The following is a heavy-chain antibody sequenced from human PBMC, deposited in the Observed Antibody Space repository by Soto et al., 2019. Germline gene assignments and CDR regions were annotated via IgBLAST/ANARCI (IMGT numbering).Heavy chain of an antibody. Sequence: QVVLLQSGAEVKEPGSSVRVSCQVSGSTFNNFAFSWVRQAPGHGPEWMGGIVVDSNTAEYSQRFQDRVTITADTSTDTLYMELGSLTFEDTAVYYCARVSSSIVVVPDYGMDVWGQGTTVTVSS. V-gene: IGHV1-69*06. J-gene: IGHJ6*02. CDR2: IVVDSNTA. D-gene: IGHD2-15*01. CDR3: ARVSSSIVVVPDYGMDV. CDR1: GSTFNNFA.